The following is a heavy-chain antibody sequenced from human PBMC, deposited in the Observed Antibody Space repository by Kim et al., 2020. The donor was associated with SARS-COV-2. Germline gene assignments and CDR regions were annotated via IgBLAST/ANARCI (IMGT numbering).Heavy chain of an antibody. J-gene: IGHJ4*02. Sequence: GGSLRLSCAASGFTFSSHDISWVRQAPGKGLEWVSGISGSGGSTYHADSVKGRFTISRDNSKNTLYLQMNSLRDEDTAIYFCARRKAGAGGTPSPRVFDYWGQGTLVTVSS. CDR1: GFTFSSHD. CDR2: ISGSGGST. D-gene: IGHD1-26*01. CDR3: ARRKAGAGGTPSPRVFDY. V-gene: IGHV3-23*01.